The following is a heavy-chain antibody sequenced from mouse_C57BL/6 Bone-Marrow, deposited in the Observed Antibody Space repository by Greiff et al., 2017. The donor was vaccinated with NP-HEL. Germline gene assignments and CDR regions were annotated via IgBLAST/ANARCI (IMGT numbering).Heavy chain of an antibody. Sequence: EVKLMESGPGLVKPSQSLSLTCSVTGYSITSGYYWNWIRQFPGNKLEWMGYISYDGSNNYNPSLKNRISITRDTSKNQFFLKLNSVTTEDTATYYCARGYYGSSYLAWFAYWGQGTLVTVSA. CDR1: GYSITSGYY. D-gene: IGHD1-1*01. J-gene: IGHJ3*01. CDR3: ARGYYGSSYLAWFAY. CDR2: ISYDGSN. V-gene: IGHV3-6*01.